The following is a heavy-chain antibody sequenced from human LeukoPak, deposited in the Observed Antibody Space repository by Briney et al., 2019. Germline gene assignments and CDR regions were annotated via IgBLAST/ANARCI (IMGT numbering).Heavy chain of an antibody. CDR2: IYHSGST. CDR3: ANVRSVADTFDY. CDR1: GYSISSGYY. V-gene: IGHV4-38-2*02. Sequence: PSETLSLTCTVSGYSISSGYYWGWIRQPPGKGLEWIGSIYHSGSTYYNPSPKSRVTISVDTSKNQFSLKLSSVTAADTAVYYCANVRSVADTFDYWGQGTLVTVSS. J-gene: IGHJ4*02. D-gene: IGHD6-19*01.